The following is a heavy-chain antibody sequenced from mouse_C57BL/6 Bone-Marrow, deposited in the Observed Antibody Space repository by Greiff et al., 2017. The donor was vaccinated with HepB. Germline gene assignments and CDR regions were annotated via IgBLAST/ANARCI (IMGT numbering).Heavy chain of an antibody. CDR1: GYTFTSYW. D-gene: IGHD1-1*01. Sequence: VQLQQPGAELVKPGASVKLSCKASGYTFTSYWMHWVKQRPGQGLEWIGMIHPNSGSTNYNEKFKSKATLTVDKSSSTAYMQLSSLTSEDSAVYYCARAYYYGRRDFDVWGTGTTVTVSS. V-gene: IGHV1-64*01. CDR3: ARAYYYGRRDFDV. CDR2: IHPNSGST. J-gene: IGHJ1*03.